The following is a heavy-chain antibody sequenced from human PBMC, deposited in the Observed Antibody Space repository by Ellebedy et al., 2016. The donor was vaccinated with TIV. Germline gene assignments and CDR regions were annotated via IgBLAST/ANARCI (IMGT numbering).Heavy chain of an antibody. CDR3: TTYGSYGDYLSPTHAFVI. V-gene: IGHV3-7*01. CDR2: IRQDGSEK. J-gene: IGHJ3*02. CDR1: GFSFSSYW. D-gene: IGHD4-17*01. Sequence: GGSLRLSCGASGFSFSSYWMSWVRQAPGKGLEWVANIRQDGSEKYYVDSVKGRFTISRDNAKNSLYLHFNSLIAEETVMYYCTTYGSYGDYLSPTHAFVIWGQGTMVTVSS.